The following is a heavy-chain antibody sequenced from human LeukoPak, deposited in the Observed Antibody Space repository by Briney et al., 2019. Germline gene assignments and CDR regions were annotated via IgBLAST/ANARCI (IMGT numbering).Heavy chain of an antibody. CDR3: ARDFGFSPSSGYSFDY. CDR2: ISSSSTYI. Sequence: GGSLRLSCAASGFTFSSYSMSWVRQAPGKGLEWVSSISSSSTYIYYADSVKGRFTISRDNAKNSLYLQMNSLRAEDTAVYYCARDFGFSPSSGYSFDYWGQGALVTVPS. CDR1: GFTFSSYS. V-gene: IGHV3-21*01. D-gene: IGHD3-22*01. J-gene: IGHJ4*02.